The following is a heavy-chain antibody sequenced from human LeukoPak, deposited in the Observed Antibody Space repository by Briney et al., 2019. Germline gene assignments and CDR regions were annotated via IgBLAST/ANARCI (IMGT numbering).Heavy chain of an antibody. J-gene: IGHJ3*02. CDR2: IVVGSGNT. V-gene: IGHV1-58*02. D-gene: IGHD2-21*01. CDR1: GFTFTSSA. CDR3: AANTPRVVREDAFDI. Sequence: GASVKVSCTASGFTFTSSAMQWVRQARGQRLEWIGWIVVGSGNTNYAQNFQERVTITRDMSTSTAYMELSSLRSEDTAVYYCAANTPRVVREDAFDIWGQGTMVTVSS.